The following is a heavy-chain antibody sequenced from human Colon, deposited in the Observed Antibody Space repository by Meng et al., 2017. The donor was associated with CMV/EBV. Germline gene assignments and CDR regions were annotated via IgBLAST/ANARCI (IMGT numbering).Heavy chain of an antibody. CDR2: IIPLFGTA. CDR3: ARDHTPPYYDFWSGYYYYYGMDV. V-gene: IGHV1-69*05. CDR1: GGSFSSYS. J-gene: IGHJ6*02. D-gene: IGHD3-3*01. Sequence: SLKVSCRASGGSFSSYSISWLRQAPRQGLEWMGGIIPLFGTANYAQKFQGRVTITTDESTSTAYLELSSLRSEDTAVYYCARDHTPPYYDFWSGYYYYYGMDVWGQGTTVTVSS.